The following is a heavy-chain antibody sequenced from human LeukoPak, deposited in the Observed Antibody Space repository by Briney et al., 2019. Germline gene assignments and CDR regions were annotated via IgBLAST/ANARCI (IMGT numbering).Heavy chain of an antibody. J-gene: IGHJ4*02. D-gene: IGHD2-21*01. Sequence: PGGSLRLSCTGSGFPFTSYGMHWVRQTPRRGLECVAFIRYDAKTEYYADSVKGRFTIAREDSHSTVHLHMKDLRPDDAAIYFCAKDLNTVVMQYFDSWGQGTLVSVSS. CDR2: IRYDAKTE. V-gene: IGHV3-30*02. CDR3: AKDLNTVVMQYFDS. CDR1: GFPFTSYG.